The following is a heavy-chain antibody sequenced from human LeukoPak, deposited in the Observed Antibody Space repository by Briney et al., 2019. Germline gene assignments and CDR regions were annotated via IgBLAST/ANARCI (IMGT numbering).Heavy chain of an antibody. CDR1: EFTFSKYG. V-gene: IGHV3-30*02. Sequence: GGSLRLSCATSEFTFSKYGMHWVRQAPGKGLEWVAFIRFDGTNKYYADSVKGRFTISRDNSKNTLFLQMNSLRGEDTAVYYCARVRGGGFRTADSWGQGTLVTVSS. D-gene: IGHD1-14*01. CDR2: IRFDGTNK. CDR3: ARVRGGGFRTADS. J-gene: IGHJ4*02.